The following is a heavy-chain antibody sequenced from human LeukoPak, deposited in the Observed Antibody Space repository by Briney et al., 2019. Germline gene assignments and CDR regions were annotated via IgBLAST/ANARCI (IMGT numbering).Heavy chain of an antibody. V-gene: IGHV3-30-3*01. CDR3: ARGLRSYCSSTSCPLGY. CDR2: ISYDGSNK. J-gene: IGHJ4*02. Sequence: GGSLRLSCAASGFTFSSYAMHWVHQAPGKGLEWVAVISYDGSNKYYADSVKGRFTISRDNSKNTLYLQMNSLRAEDTAVYYCARGLRSYCSSTSCPLGYWGQGTLVTVSS. D-gene: IGHD2-2*01. CDR1: GFTFSSYA.